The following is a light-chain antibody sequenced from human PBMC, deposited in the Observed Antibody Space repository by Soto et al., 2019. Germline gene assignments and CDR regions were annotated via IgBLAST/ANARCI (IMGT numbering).Light chain of an antibody. J-gene: IGKJ3*01. CDR1: QSVRSN. CDR2: DTS. CDR3: QLYTNWPPVT. Sequence: EIVMTQSPATLSVSPGERATLSCRASQSVRSNLAWYQQKPGQAPRLLIYDTSTRATGIPARFSGSGSGTEFTLTISSLQSEDFAVYYCQLYTNWPPVTFGPGTKVDIK. V-gene: IGKV3-15*01.